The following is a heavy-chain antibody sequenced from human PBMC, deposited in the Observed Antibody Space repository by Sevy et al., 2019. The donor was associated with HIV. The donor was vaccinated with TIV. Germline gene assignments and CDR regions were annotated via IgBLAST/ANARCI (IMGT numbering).Heavy chain of an antibody. J-gene: IGHJ4*02. Sequence: SETLSLTCAVYGESVSSSYWTWIRQPPGGGLHWVGEVDHSGGTSYNPSLKSRATVSLDTSKRQFSLKLNSVTAADTAVYFCARGRSPKRLPLLYSGYDHMTAHFFDYWGQGALVTVSS. CDR3: ARGRSPKRLPLLYSGYDHMTAHFFDY. CDR2: VDHSGGT. D-gene: IGHD5-12*01. CDR1: GESVSSSY. V-gene: IGHV4-34*01.